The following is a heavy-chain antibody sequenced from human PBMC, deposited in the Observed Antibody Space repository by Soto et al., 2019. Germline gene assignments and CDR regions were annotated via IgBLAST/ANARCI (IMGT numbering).Heavy chain of an antibody. CDR2: IKSRALGGTT. CDR3: TTDSNSTMVEVRFDY. Sequence: GGSLRLSCAGSGFPFSNAWINWVRHVPGKGLEWVGRIKSRALGGTTDFAAPVRGRFAITRDDSRNVAYMQMNSLYTEDTAVYYCTTDSNSTMVEVRFDYWGHGTLVTVSS. CDR1: GFPFSNAW. D-gene: IGHD3-10*01. J-gene: IGHJ4*01. V-gene: IGHV3-15*07.